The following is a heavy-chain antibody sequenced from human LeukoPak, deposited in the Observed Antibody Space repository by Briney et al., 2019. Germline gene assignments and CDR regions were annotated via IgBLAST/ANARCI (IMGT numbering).Heavy chain of an antibody. D-gene: IGHD4-17*01. J-gene: IGHJ4*02. CDR2: IKQGGSQK. CDR3: ARGPNFGDYVDFLDS. V-gene: IGHV3-7*01. Sequence: GSLRLSCAASGFTFSSHWMTWVRLAPGKGLEWVANIKQGGSQKYYVDSVKGRFTISRDDAKSTLFLQMNNLRAEDSALYYCARGPNFGDYVDFLDSWGQGTLVTVSS. CDR1: GFTFSSHW.